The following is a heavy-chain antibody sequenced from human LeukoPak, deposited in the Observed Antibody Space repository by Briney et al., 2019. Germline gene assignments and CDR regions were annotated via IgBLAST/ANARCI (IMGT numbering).Heavy chain of an antibody. CDR2: ISGSGGST. V-gene: IGHV3-23*01. CDR3: AFSGSYYYFDY. D-gene: IGHD1-26*01. Sequence: ASVKVSCKASGGTFSSYAMSWVRQAPGMGLEWVSAISGSGGSTYYADSVKGRFTISRDNSKNTLYLQMNSLRAEDTAVYYCAFSGSYYYFDYWGQGTLVTVSS. CDR1: GGTFSSYA. J-gene: IGHJ4*02.